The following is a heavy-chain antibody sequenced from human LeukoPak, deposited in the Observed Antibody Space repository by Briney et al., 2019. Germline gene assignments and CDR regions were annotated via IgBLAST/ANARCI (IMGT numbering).Heavy chain of an antibody. V-gene: IGHV3-48*01. CDR2: ISSSSSTI. J-gene: IGHJ4*02. CDR1: GFTFSSYS. CDR3: ARVVGYYYDSSGYSPLDY. D-gene: IGHD3-22*01. Sequence: GGSLRLSCAASGFTFSSYSMNWVRQAPGKGLEWGSYISSSSSTIYYADSVKGRFTISRDNAKNSLYLQMNSLRAEDTAVYYCARVVGYYYDSSGYSPLDYWGQGTLVTVSS.